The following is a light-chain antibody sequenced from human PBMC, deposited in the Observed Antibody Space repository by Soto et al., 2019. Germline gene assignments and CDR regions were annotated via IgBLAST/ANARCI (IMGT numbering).Light chain of an antibody. J-gene: IGLJ1*01. V-gene: IGLV1-40*01. Sequence: QSALTQPPSVSGAPGQRVTISCTGSSSSIGAGYDVHWYQQRPGTGPKLLIFGNSNRPSGVPDRFSGSKSGTSASLTITGLQAEDEGDYYCQSYDSTLSDRYVFGSGTKLTVL. CDR1: SSSIGAGYD. CDR3: QSYDSTLSDRYV. CDR2: GNS.